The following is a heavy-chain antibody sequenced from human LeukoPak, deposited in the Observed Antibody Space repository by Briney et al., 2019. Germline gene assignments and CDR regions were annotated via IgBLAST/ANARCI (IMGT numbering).Heavy chain of an antibody. V-gene: IGHV3-11*04. D-gene: IGHD3-16*01. J-gene: IGHJ5*02. CDR2: ITSSGTII. CDR1: GFTFSDYY. CDR3: ARDWGWAFDP. Sequence: GGSLRLSCAASGFTFSDYYMSWIRQAPGKGLEWVSYITSSGTIINYADSVKGRFTISRDNAKDSLFLELNSLRDEDTAVYYCARDWGWAFDPWGQGTLVTVFS.